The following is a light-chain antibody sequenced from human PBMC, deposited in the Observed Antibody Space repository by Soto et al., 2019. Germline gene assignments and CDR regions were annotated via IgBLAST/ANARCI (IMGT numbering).Light chain of an antibody. CDR3: QQYENYWT. V-gene: IGKV3-15*01. J-gene: IGKJ1*01. CDR2: GAS. CDR1: QSVSSN. Sequence: EIVMTQSPAILSVSPGERATLSCRASQSVSSNLAWFQQKPGQTPRLLFNGASTRATGIPARFTGSGSGTEFTLTISSLQPEDFAVYYCQQYENYWTFGQGTKVDIK.